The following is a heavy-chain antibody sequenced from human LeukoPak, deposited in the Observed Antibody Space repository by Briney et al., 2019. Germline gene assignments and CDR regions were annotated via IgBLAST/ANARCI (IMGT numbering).Heavy chain of an antibody. CDR1: GFTFDDYA. D-gene: IGHD3-10*01. CDR3: AKDGPAYGSGSYYYFGY. J-gene: IGHJ4*02. CDR2: ISWNSGSI. V-gene: IGHV3-9*01. Sequence: GGSLRLSCAASGFTFDDYAMHWVRQAPGKGLEWVSGISWNSGSIGYADSVKGRFTISRDNAKNSLYLQMNSLRAEDTALYYCAKDGPAYGSGSYYYFGYWGQGTLVTVSS.